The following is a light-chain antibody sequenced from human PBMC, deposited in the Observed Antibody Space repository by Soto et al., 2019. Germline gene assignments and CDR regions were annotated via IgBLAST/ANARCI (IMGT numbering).Light chain of an antibody. CDR1: QSVSSN. J-gene: IGKJ1*01. Sequence: EIVMTQSPATLSVSPGERATLSCRASQSVSSNLAWYQQKPGQAPRLLIYGASTRATGIPARFSGSGSGTEFTLTISSLQSADFAVYYCQPYNNWPQTFGQGTKVDIK. V-gene: IGKV3-15*01. CDR2: GAS. CDR3: QPYNNWPQT.